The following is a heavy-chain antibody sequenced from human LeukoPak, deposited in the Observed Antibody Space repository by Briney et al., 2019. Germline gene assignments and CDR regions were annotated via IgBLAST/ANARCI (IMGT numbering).Heavy chain of an antibody. D-gene: IGHD1-14*01. V-gene: IGHV1-46*01. CDR1: GYTFTSYY. CDR2: INPSGGDT. Sequence: ASVKVSCKASGYTFTSYYMHWVRQAPGQGLEWMGVINPSGGDTSYAQKFQGRLTMTRDTSTNTVYMELTSLRSEDTAVYYCAREVMDNLRFDYWGQGTLVTVSS. CDR3: AREVMDNLRFDY. J-gene: IGHJ4*02.